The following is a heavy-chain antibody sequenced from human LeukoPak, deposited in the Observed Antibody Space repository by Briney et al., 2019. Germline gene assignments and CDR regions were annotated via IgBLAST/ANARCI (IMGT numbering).Heavy chain of an antibody. CDR1: GFTFSSYA. D-gene: IGHD1-14*01. V-gene: IGHV3-23*01. J-gene: IGHJ4*02. CDR3: AKDPEYNPRYFDY. Sequence: GGSLRLSCAGSGFTFSSYAMSWVRQAPGKGLEWVSGIGGSGDRIYYADSVKGRFTISRDNSKNTLCLQMNSLRAEDTAVYYCAKDPEYNPRYFDYWGQGTLVAVSS. CDR2: IGGSGDRI.